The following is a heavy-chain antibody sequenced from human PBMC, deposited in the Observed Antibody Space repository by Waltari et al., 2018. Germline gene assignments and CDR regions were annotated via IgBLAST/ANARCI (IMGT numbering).Heavy chain of an antibody. Sequence: QLQLQESAPGLVKPSETLSLTCTLSGGSISGSSYYWGGIRTPPGKGLEWIGFIYYSGSTYYNPSLKSRVTISVDTSKNQFSLKLSSVTAADTAVYYCARRRIAARPGWFDPWGQGTLVTVSS. V-gene: IGHV4-39*01. D-gene: IGHD6-6*01. CDR1: GGSISGSSYY. CDR2: IYYSGST. J-gene: IGHJ5*02. CDR3: ARRRIAARPGWFDP.